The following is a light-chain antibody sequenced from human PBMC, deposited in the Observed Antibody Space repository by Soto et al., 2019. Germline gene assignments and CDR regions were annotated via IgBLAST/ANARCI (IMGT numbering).Light chain of an antibody. V-gene: IGKV3-15*01. CDR1: QSIRSN. CDR2: GAS. J-gene: IGKJ4*01. Sequence: EIGMTQSPYTLSGSAGEGATLSCRVSQSIRSNLAWYQQRPGQAPRLLMYGASTRADGIPARFTGSGSMTEFNLNISSLQSEDFAVYYCQQYNNWPPGSTFGGGTKVDIK. CDR3: QQYNNWPPGST.